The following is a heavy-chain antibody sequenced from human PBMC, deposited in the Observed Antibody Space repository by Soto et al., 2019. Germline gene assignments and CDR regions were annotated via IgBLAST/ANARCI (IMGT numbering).Heavy chain of an antibody. Sequence: SETLSLTCTVSGGSISSYYWSWIRQPPGKGLEWIGYIYYSGSTNYNPSLKSRVTISVDTSKNQFSLKLSSVTAADTAVYYCARFIAAAGTDDALDFWGQGTMVTVSS. CDR2: IYYSGST. D-gene: IGHD6-13*01. V-gene: IGHV4-59*08. CDR1: GGSISSYY. CDR3: ARFIAAAGTDDALDF. J-gene: IGHJ3*01.